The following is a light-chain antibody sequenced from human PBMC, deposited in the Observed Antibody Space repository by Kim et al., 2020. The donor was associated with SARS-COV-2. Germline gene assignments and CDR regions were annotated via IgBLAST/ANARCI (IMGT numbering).Light chain of an antibody. CDR2: QDI. CDR1: NLGGRY. Sequence: VSQGQTATIPCSGDNLGGRYVSWYQQRPGQTPVLVMYQDIERPSGIPDRFSGSNSGNTATLTISGTQAMDEADYYCQAWDNNAAIFGGGTQLTVL. V-gene: IGLV3-1*01. J-gene: IGLJ2*01. CDR3: QAWDNNAAI.